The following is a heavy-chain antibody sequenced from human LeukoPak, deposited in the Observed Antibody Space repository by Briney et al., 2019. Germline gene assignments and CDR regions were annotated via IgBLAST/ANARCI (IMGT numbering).Heavy chain of an antibody. CDR2: ISSISSYI. CDR3: ARDNGGAYYFDSSAYYHNDAFDI. CDR1: GFTFSSYS. D-gene: IGHD3-22*01. J-gene: IGHJ3*02. V-gene: IGHV3-21*01. Sequence: GGSLRLSCAASGFTFSSYSMNWVRQAPGKGLERVSSISSISSYIYYADSVKGRFTISRDNAKNSLYLQMNSLRAEDTAVFYCARDNGGAYYFDSSAYYHNDAFDIWGQGTMVTVSS.